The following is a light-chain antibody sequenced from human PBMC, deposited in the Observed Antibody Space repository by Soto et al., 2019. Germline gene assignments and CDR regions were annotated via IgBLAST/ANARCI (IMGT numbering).Light chain of an antibody. CDR2: EVS. CDR1: SNDVGSSNH. CDR3: SSYTSSSTAYV. J-gene: IGLJ1*01. V-gene: IGLV2-14*01. Sequence: QSALTQPASVSGSPGQSITISCTGTSNDVGSSNHVSWYQQYPGKVPKLMIYEVSVRSSGVSNRFSGSKSGNTASLTISGLQAEDEADYYCSSYTSSSTAYVFGTGTKVTVL.